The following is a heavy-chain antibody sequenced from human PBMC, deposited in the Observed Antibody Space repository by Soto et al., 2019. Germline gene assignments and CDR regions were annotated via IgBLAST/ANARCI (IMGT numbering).Heavy chain of an antibody. D-gene: IGHD2-2*01. Sequence: QVQLVQSGAEVKKPGASVKVSCKASGYTFTSYGISWVRQAPGQGLEWMGWISAYNGNTNYAQKLQGRVTMTTDTATSTANRERRSLRADDTAVYYGARAWYCSSTSCRLDVWGQGTTVTVSS. V-gene: IGHV1-18*01. J-gene: IGHJ6*02. CDR3: ARAWYCSSTSCRLDV. CDR2: ISAYNGNT. CDR1: GYTFTSYG.